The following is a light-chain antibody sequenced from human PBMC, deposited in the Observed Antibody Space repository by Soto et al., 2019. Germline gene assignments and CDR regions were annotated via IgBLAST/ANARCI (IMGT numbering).Light chain of an antibody. CDR1: SRDIGAYNL. CDR2: DVN. V-gene: IGLV2-14*03. J-gene: IGLJ2*01. CDR3: TSWTTSTTMI. Sequence: QSALTQPASVSGSPGQSITISCTGTSRDIGAYNLVSWYQQHPGKAPKLMLYDVNIRPSGVSNRFSGSKSGNTASLTISGLQAEYEAEYYCTSWTTSTTMIFGGGTKLTVL.